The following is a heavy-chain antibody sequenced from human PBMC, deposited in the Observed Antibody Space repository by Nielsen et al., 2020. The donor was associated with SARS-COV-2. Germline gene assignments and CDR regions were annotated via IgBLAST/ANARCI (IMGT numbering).Heavy chain of an antibody. V-gene: IGHV2-5*01. CDR2: IYWNDDK. D-gene: IGHD1-14*01. J-gene: IGHJ6*02. Sequence: SGPTLVKPTQTLTLTCTFSGFSLSTSGVGVGWIRQPPGKALEWLALIYWNDDKRYSPSLKSRLTITKDTSKNQVVLTMTNMDPVDTATYYCAHRRPAKTTRYYYGMDVWGQGTTVTVSS. CDR1: GFSLSTSGVG. CDR3: AHRRPAKTTRYYYGMDV.